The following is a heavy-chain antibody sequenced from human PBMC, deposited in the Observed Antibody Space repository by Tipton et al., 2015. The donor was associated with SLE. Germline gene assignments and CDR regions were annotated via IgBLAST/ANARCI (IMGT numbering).Heavy chain of an antibody. D-gene: IGHD2-2*01. V-gene: IGHV3-74*01. CDR1: GFTFSSYW. CDR3: ARAHSRTRYFDY. J-gene: IGHJ4*02. CDR2: INSDGSST. Sequence: SLRLSCAASGFTFSSYWMHWVRQAPGKGLVWVSRINSDGSSTSYADSVKGRFTISRDNAKNTLYLQMNSLRAEDTAVYYCARAHSRTRYFDYWGQGTLVTVSS.